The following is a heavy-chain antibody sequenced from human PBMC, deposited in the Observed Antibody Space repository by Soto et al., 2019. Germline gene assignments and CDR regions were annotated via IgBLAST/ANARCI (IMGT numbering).Heavy chain of an antibody. CDR3: ARGRENYDYVWGSYRYSDFDY. V-gene: IGHV1-69*13. J-gene: IGHJ4*02. Sequence: SVKVSCKASGGTFSSYAISWVRQAPGQGLEWMGGIIPIFGTANYAQKFQGRVTITADESTSTAYMELSSLRSEDTAVYYCARGRENYDYVWGSYRYSDFDYWGQGTLVTVSA. D-gene: IGHD3-16*02. CDR2: IIPIFGTA. CDR1: GGTFSSYA.